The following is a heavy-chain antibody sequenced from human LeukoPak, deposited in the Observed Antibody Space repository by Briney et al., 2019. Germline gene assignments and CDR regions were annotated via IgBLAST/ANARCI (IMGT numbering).Heavy chain of an antibody. CDR3: AKGSLSIAAAMVQVY. CDR2: MEYTGSNE. CDR1: GFSFSRSG. J-gene: IGHJ4*02. V-gene: IGHV3-30*02. D-gene: IGHD6-13*01. Sequence: GGSPRLSCAASGFSFSRSGMHWVRQAPGKGLEWVAYMEYTGSNEWYADSVKGRFSISRDNSKNTLYLQMNSLRAEDTAVYYCAKGSLSIAAAMVQVYWGQGTLVTVSS.